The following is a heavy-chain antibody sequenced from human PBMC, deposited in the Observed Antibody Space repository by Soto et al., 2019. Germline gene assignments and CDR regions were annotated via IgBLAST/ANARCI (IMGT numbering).Heavy chain of an antibody. CDR2: IYYSVNT. CDR1: GGSINSGGNY. D-gene: IGHD6-13*01. CDR3: AIKRRWYVGYYYYGMDV. V-gene: IGHV4-31*03. J-gene: IGHJ6*02. Sequence: SETLSLTCTVSGGSINSGGNYWSWIRQHPGKGLEWVGYIYYSVNTYYNPSLKSRVTISVDTSKNQFSLKLSSVTAADTAVYYCAIKRRWYVGYYYYGMDVWGQGTTVT.